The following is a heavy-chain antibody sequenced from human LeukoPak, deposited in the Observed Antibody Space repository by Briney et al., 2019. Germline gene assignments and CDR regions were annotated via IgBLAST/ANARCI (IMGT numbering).Heavy chain of an antibody. CDR1: GFTFSSYG. V-gene: IGHV3-23*01. CDR2: ISGSGGST. Sequence: GGSLRLSCAASGFTFSSYGMSWVRQAPGKGLEWVSAISGSGGSTYYADSVKGRFTISRDNSKNTLYLQMNSLRAEDTAVYYCAKDRLVVVPAAIGHNWFDPWGQGTLVTVSS. CDR3: AKDRLVVVPAAIGHNWFDP. D-gene: IGHD2-2*01. J-gene: IGHJ5*02.